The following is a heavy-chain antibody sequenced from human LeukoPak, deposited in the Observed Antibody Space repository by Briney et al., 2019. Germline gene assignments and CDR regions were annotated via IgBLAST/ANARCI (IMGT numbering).Heavy chain of an antibody. CDR1: GGSINTDHPY. D-gene: IGHD3-10*01. V-gene: IGHV4-39*01. CDR2: ILYSGAT. Sequence: SETLSLTCTVSGGSINTDHPYWGWIRQSPGKGLQWIGSILYSGATYYNPSLESRVTISVDLSKTQLSLELASVTAADTAVYCARHLSGKTDYWGQGILITVSS. CDR3: ARHLSGKTDY. J-gene: IGHJ4*02.